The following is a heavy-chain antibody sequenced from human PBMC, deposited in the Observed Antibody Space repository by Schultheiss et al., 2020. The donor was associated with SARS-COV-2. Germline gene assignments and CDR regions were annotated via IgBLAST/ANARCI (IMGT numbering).Heavy chain of an antibody. Sequence: SETLSLTCTVSGASINSYYWSWIRQPAGEGLEWIGRIYSSGSSSYNPSLKSRVTMSEDTSKNQLSLNLRSVTAADTAVYYCARSSYEYGSFDHWGQGALVTVSS. V-gene: IGHV4-4*07. CDR3: ARSSYEYGSFDH. CDR2: IYSSGSS. D-gene: IGHD2-2*01. J-gene: IGHJ4*02. CDR1: GASINSYY.